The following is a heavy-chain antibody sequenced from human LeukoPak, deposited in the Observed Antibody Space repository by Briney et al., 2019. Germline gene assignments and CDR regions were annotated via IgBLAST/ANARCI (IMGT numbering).Heavy chain of an antibody. D-gene: IGHD6-13*01. CDR3: AREGDSSSWYYYYYYMDV. CDR1: GFIFSTYD. CDR2: ISYDGSNK. J-gene: IGHJ6*03. Sequence: PGGSLRLSCAASGFIFSTYDMHWVRQAPGKGLEWVAVISYDGSNKYYADSVKGRFTISRDNSKNTLYLQMNSLRAEDTAVYYCAREGDSSSWYYYYYYMDVWGKGTTVTVSS. V-gene: IGHV3-30*19.